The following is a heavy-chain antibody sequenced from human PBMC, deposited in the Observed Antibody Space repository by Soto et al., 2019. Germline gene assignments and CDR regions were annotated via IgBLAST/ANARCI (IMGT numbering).Heavy chain of an antibody. CDR3: ARDLAKVYWFDP. CDR2: IIPILGIA. CDR1: GGTFSSYT. D-gene: IGHD3-16*01. J-gene: IGHJ5*02. V-gene: IGHV1-69*04. Sequence: SVKVSCKASGGTFSSYTISWVRQAPGQGLEWMGRIIPILGIANYAQKFQGRVTITADKSTSTAYMELSSLRSEDMAVYYCARDLAKVYWFDPWGQGTLVTVSS.